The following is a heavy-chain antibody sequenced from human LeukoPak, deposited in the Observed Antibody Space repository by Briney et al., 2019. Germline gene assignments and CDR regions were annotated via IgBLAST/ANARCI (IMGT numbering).Heavy chain of an antibody. CDR3: AKAQRPMVRGVLTGMDV. CDR2: ISGSGGST. V-gene: IGHV3-23*01. Sequence: PGGSLRLSCAASGFTFSSYAMSWVRQAPGKGLEWVSAISGSGGSTYYADSVKGRFTISRDNSKNTLYLQMNSLRAEDTAVYYCAKAQRPMVRGVLTGMDVWGKGTTVTVSS. CDR1: GFTFSSYA. D-gene: IGHD3-10*01. J-gene: IGHJ6*04.